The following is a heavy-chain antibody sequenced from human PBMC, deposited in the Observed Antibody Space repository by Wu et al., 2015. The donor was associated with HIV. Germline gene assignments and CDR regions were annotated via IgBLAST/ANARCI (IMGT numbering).Heavy chain of an antibody. J-gene: IGHJ6*03. V-gene: IGHV1-18*01. D-gene: IGHD2-2*01. CDR1: GYTFTSYA. CDR2: ISAYNGNT. Sequence: QVQLVQSGAEVKKPGASVKVSCRTSGYTFTSYAISWVRQAPGQGLEWMGWISAYNGNTNYAQKLQGRVTMTTDTSTSTAYMELRSLRSDDTAVYYCARGYCSSTSCYLPYYYMDVWGKGTTVTVSS. CDR3: ARGYCSSTSCYLPYYYMDV.